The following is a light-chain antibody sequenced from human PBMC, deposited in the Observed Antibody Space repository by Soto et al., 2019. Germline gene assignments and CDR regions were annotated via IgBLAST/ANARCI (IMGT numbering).Light chain of an antibody. J-gene: IGKJ3*01. V-gene: IGKV3-11*01. Sequence: EIVLTQSPATLSLSPGERATLSCRASQSVSSYLAWYQQKPGQAPRLLIYDASNRATGIPARFSGSGSGTXFTLTISSLEXEDXXXXXXXXXSNWPPEVTFGPGTKVDIK. CDR1: QSVSSY. CDR2: DAS. CDR3: XXXSNWPPEVT.